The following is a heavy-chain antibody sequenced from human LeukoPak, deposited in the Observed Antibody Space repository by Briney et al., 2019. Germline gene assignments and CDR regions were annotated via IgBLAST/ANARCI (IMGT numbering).Heavy chain of an antibody. CDR2: ISGSGGST. V-gene: IGHV3-23*01. D-gene: IGHD6-19*01. J-gene: IGHJ6*02. CDR3: AKARLAVADYYYGMDV. CDR1: GFTFSSYA. Sequence: GGSLRLSCAASGFTFSSYAMSWVRQAPGKGLEWVSAISGSGGSTYCADSVKGRFTISRDNSRNTLYLQMNSLRAEDTAVYYCAKARLAVADYYYGMDVWGQGTTVTVSS.